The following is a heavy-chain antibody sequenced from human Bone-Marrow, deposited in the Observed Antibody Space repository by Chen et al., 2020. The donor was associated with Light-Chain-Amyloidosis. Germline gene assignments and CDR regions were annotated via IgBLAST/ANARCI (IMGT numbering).Heavy chain of an antibody. CDR2: IYPDDSNA. D-gene: IGHD5-12*01. CDR1: GYTFPNYW. V-gene: IGHV5-51*01. Sequence: EVQLEQSGPEVKKPGESLKISCKGSGYTFPNYWIGWVRQMPGKGLEWMVVIYPDDSNARYSPSFEGQVTISADESITTADLQWRSLKASDTAMYYCARRRNGYNFDYWGQGTLVTVSS. J-gene: IGHJ4*02. CDR3: ARRRNGYNFDY.